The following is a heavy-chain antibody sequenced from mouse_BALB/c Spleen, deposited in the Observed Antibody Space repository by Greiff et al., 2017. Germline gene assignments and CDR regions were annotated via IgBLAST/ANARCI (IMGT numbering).Heavy chain of an antibody. CDR1: GYAFTNYL. Sequence: VQLKQSGAELVRPGTSVKVSCKASGYAFTNYLIEWVKQRPGQGLEWIGVINPGSGGTNYNEKFKGKATLTADKSSSTAYMQLSSLTSDDSAVYFCARDPIYYGSRPPYAMDYWGQGTSVTVSS. D-gene: IGHD1-1*01. CDR2: INPGSGGT. V-gene: IGHV1-54*01. CDR3: ARDPIYYGSRPPYAMDY. J-gene: IGHJ4*01.